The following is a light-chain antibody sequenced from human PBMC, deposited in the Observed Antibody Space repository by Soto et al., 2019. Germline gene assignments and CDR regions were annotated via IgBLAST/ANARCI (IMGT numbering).Light chain of an antibody. CDR1: QTVTDY. J-gene: IGKJ1*01. CDR3: HQTYSTPQT. CDR2: SAS. Sequence: IQMTQSPSSLSASVGDRVTITCLAGQTVTDYLNWYQHKPGKAPKLLIYSASTLQTGVPSRFSGSGSGTDFTLTITSLQPEDFGTYYCHQTYSTPQTCGQGTKG. V-gene: IGKV1-39*01.